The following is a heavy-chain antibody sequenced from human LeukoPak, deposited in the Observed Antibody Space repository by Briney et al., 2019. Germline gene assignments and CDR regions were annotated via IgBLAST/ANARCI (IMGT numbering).Heavy chain of an antibody. CDR1: GFTFSSYA. V-gene: IGHV3-30*04. J-gene: IGHJ4*02. D-gene: IGHD5-24*01. CDR3: ARVVWLQFRDDYFDY. Sequence: GGSLRLSCAASGFTFSSYAMHWVRQAPGKGLEWGAVISYDGSNKYYADSVKSRFTISRDNSKNTLYLQMNSLRAEDRAVYYCARVVWLQFRDDYFDYWGQGTLVTVSS. CDR2: ISYDGSNK.